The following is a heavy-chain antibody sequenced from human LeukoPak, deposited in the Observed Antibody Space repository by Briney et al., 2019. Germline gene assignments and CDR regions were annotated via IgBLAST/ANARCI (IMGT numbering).Heavy chain of an antibody. V-gene: IGHV4-59*01. CDR2: ISYSGST. D-gene: IGHD5-18*01. CDR1: GGSISNYY. Sequence: SETLSLTCTVSGGSISNYYWSWIRQPPGKGVEWIGYISYSGSTKYNPSLKSRVTMSVGSSKNQFSLKLSSVTAADTAVYYCARYSYGYYLDYWGQGTLVTVSS. J-gene: IGHJ4*02. CDR3: ARYSYGYYLDY.